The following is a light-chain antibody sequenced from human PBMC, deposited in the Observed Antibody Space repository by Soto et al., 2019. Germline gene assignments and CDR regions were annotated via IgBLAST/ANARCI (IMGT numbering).Light chain of an antibody. V-gene: IGKV1-8*01. CDR1: QGISSY. Sequence: AIRMTQSPSSLPASTGDRVTITCRASQGISSYLAWYQQKPGKAPKLLIYAASTLQSGVPSRFSGSGSGTDFTLTISCLQSEDFATYYCQQYYSYLPITFGQGTRLEIK. CDR3: QQYYSYLPIT. CDR2: AAS. J-gene: IGKJ5*01.